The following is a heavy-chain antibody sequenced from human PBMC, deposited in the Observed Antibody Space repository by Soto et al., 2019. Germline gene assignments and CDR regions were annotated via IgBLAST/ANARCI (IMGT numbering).Heavy chain of an antibody. CDR1: GGSISSYY. CDR3: ARGCCSGGSCYYNWFDP. V-gene: IGHV4-59*01. CDR2: IYYSGST. J-gene: IGHJ5*02. D-gene: IGHD2-15*01. Sequence: SETLSLTCTVSGGSISSYYWSWIRQPPGKGLEWIGYIYYSGSTNYNPSLKSRVTISVDTSKNLFSLKLSSVTAADTAVYYCARGCCSGGSCYYNWFDPWGQGTLVTVSS.